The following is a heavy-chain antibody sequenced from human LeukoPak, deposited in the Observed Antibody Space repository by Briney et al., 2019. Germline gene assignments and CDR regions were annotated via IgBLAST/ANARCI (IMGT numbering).Heavy chain of an antibody. V-gene: IGHV3-53*01. D-gene: IGHD3-22*01. CDR2: IYSGGST. CDR3: ARTRVDYYDSSGYYPFCFDP. J-gene: IGHJ5*02. CDR1: GFTVSSNY. Sequence: GGSLRLSCAASGFTVSSNYMSWVRQAPGKGLEWVSVIYSGGSTYYADSVKGRFTISRDNSKNTLYLQMNSLRAEDTAVYYCARTRVDYYDSSGYYPFCFDPWGQGTLVTVSS.